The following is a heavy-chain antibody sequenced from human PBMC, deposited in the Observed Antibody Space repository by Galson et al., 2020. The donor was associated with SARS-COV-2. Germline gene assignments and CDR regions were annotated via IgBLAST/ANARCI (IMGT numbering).Heavy chain of an antibody. J-gene: IGHJ3*02. V-gene: IGHV3-48*02. CDR2: ISSSSSTI. CDR1: GFTFSSYS. D-gene: IGHD6-6*01. Sequence: GGSLRLSCAASGFTFSSYSMNWVRQAPGKGLEWVSYISSSSSTIYYADSVKGRFTISRDNAKNSLYLQMNSLRDEDTAVYYCARELVREPDDAFDIWGQGTRVTVSS. CDR3: ARELVREPDDAFDI.